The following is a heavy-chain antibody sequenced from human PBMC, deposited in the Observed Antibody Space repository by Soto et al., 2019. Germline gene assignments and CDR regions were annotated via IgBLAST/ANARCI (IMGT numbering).Heavy chain of an antibody. D-gene: IGHD2-2*01. CDR2: IIPISGTA. Sequence: QVQLVQSGAEVKKPGSSVKVSCKASGGTFSSYASSWVRQAPGQGLEWMGGIIPISGTANYAQKFQGRVTITADESTSTAYMELSSRRSEDTAVYYCARSHGSSTSLEIYYYYYYGMDVWGQGTTVTVSS. J-gene: IGHJ6*02. CDR3: ARSHGSSTSLEIYYYYYYGMDV. V-gene: IGHV1-69*01. CDR1: GGTFSSYA.